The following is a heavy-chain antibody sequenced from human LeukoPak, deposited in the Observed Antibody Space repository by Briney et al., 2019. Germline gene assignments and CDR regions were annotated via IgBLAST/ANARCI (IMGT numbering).Heavy chain of an antibody. CDR3: ATGWGGFDY. CDR2: IKSKTDGGTT. J-gene: IGHJ4*02. Sequence: PGGSLTLSCAASEFTVSVNYMSWVRQAPGKGLEWVGLIKSKTDGGTTDYAAPVKGRFTISRDDSKNMLYLQMNSLKTEDTAVYFCATGWGGFDYWGQGTLVTVSS. CDR1: EFTVSVNY. D-gene: IGHD3-10*01. V-gene: IGHV3-15*01.